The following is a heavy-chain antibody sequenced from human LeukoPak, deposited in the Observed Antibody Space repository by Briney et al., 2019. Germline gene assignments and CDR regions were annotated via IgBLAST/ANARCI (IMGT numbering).Heavy chain of an antibody. CDR3: ARDYYDSSGDLGFDP. Sequence: GGSLRLSCAASGFTFSSYWMSRVRQAPGKGLEWVANIKQDRSEKYYVDSVKGRFTISRDNAKNSLYLQMNSLRAEDTAVYYCARDYYDSSGDLGFDPWGQGTLVTVSS. CDR2: IKQDRSEK. J-gene: IGHJ5*02. D-gene: IGHD3-22*01. V-gene: IGHV3-7*01. CDR1: GFTFSSYW.